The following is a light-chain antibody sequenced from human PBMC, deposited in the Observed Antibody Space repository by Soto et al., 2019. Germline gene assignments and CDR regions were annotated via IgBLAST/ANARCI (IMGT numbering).Light chain of an antibody. J-gene: IGKJ1*01. V-gene: IGKV2-28*01. CDR3: MQTLQTPT. CDR1: QNLQHNNGYNY. Sequence: EIVMTQSPLSLPVTPGEPASISCRSSQNLQHNNGYNYLDWYLQKPGQSPQLLISLASNRASGVPDRFSGRGSGTDFTLKISRVEAEDVGLYYCMQTLQTPTFGQGTKVDIK. CDR2: LAS.